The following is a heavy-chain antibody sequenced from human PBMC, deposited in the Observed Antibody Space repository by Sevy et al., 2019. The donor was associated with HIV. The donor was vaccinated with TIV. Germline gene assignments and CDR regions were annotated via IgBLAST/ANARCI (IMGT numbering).Heavy chain of an antibody. Sequence: SETLSLTCTVSGGSVRSGSYYWSWIRQPPGKGLEWIGYIYSSGSTISNPSLESRVSISVDTSKNQGSRKLASVTAADTAVYYCARAPDSTGYYPAFDIGGQGTMVTLSS. D-gene: IGHD3-9*01. CDR1: GGSVRSGSYY. V-gene: IGHV4-61*01. J-gene: IGHJ3*02. CDR2: IYSSGST. CDR3: ARAPDSTGYYPAFDI.